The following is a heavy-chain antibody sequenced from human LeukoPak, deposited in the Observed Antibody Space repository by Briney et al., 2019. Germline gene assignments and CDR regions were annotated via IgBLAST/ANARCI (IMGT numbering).Heavy chain of an antibody. D-gene: IGHD5-18*01. CDR1: GFTFSSYA. J-gene: IGHJ4*02. V-gene: IGHV3-23*01. CDR3: AKDGYSYGAEFDY. CDR2: ISSSGANI. Sequence: GGSLRLSCAASGFTFSSYAMSWVRQAPGKGLEWVSSISSSGANIYYAVSVKGRFTISRDNSKNTLYLQMDSLRAEDTAVYYCAKDGYSYGAEFDYWGQGTLVTVSS.